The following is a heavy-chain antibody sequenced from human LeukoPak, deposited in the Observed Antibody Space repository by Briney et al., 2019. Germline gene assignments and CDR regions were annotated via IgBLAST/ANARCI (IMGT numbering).Heavy chain of an antibody. CDR3: ARDRVAARVRTNTFNHNWFDP. V-gene: IGHV1-2*02. Sequence: GASVKVSCKASGYTFTGYYMHWVRQAPGQGLEWMGWINPNSGGTNYAQKFQGRVTMTRDTSISTAYMELSRLRSDDTAVYYCARDRVAARVRTNTFNHNWFDPWGQGTLVTVSS. CDR2: INPNSGGT. CDR1: GYTFTGYY. J-gene: IGHJ5*02. D-gene: IGHD6-6*01.